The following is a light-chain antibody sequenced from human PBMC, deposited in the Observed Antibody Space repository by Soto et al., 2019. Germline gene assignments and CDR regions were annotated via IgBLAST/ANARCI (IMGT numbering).Light chain of an antibody. V-gene: IGKV1-5*03. CDR3: QQYNTYSRT. J-gene: IGKJ1*01. CDR1: QSISSW. Sequence: TQSPGTLSLSPGERVTMTCRASQSISSWLAWYQQKPGKAPKLLIYKASTLESGVPSRFSGGGSGTEFTLTISSLQPDDFATYYCQQYNTYSRTFGQGTKVDIK. CDR2: KAS.